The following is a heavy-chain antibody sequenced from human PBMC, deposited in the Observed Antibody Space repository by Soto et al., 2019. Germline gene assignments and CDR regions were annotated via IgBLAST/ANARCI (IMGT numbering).Heavy chain of an antibody. J-gene: IGHJ6*02. CDR3: AKVILFWSGFYYYYYGMDV. CDR2: ISYDGSNK. V-gene: IGHV3-30*18. Sequence: QVQLVESGGGVVQPGRSLRLSCAASGFTFSSYGMHWVRQAPGKGLEWVAVISYDGSNKYYADSVKGRFTISRDNSKNTLSLQMNSLRAEDTAVYYCAKVILFWSGFYYYYYGMDVWGQGTTVTVSS. CDR1: GFTFSSYG. D-gene: IGHD3-3*01.